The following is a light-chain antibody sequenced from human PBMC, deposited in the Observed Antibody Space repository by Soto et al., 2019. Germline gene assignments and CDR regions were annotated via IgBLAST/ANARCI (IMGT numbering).Light chain of an antibody. Sequence: QSALTQPPSASGSPGQSVTISCTGSSSDVGGYNYVSWYQHHPGNAPKFMIYEVDKRPSGVPDRFSGSKSGNTASLTVSGLEAEDEADYYCSSYGGSNNVVFGGGTKLTVL. CDR1: SSDVGGYNY. J-gene: IGLJ2*01. CDR3: SSYGGSNNVV. V-gene: IGLV2-8*01. CDR2: EVD.